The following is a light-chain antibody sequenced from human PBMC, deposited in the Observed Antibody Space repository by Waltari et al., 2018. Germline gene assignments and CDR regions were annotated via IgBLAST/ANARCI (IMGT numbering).Light chain of an antibody. V-gene: IGKV1-5*03. Sequence: DIQMSQSPSTLSASIGDRVTITCRASQNITTWVAWYQPTPGKSPKFLVYKASSLNNGVPSRFTGSGSGTDFTLTITSLQPDDFATYFCQQYDTYPLTFGGGTKVEIK. J-gene: IGKJ4*01. CDR1: QNITTW. CDR3: QQYDTYPLT. CDR2: KAS.